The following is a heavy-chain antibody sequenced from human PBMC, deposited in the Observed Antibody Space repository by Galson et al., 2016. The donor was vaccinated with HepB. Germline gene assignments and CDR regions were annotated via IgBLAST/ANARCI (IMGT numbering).Heavy chain of an antibody. CDR1: GFSFSNYW. CDR2: IKEDGSET. D-gene: IGHD2-15*01. CDR3: ARAPFLDIVVPDY. V-gene: IGHV3-7*03. J-gene: IGHJ4*02. Sequence: SLRLSCAASGFSFSNYWMHWVRQAPGKGLERVAKIKEDGSETHYVDSVKGRFTISRDNDKNLLYLQMNSLRVEDTAVYYCARAPFLDIVVPDYWGQGALVTVSS.